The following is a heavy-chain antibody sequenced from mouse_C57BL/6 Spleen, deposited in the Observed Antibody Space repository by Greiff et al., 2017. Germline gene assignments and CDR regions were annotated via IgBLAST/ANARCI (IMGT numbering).Heavy chain of an antibody. Sequence: QVQLQQPGTELVKPGASVKLSCKASGYTFTSYWMHWVKQRPGQGLEWIGNINPSNGGTNYNEKLKRKATLTGDKSSSTAYMQLSSLTSEDSAVYYCASAYYYGSSLYYFDYWGQGTTLTVSS. CDR2: INPSNGGT. CDR1: GYTFTSYW. J-gene: IGHJ2*01. CDR3: ASAYYYGSSLYYFDY. V-gene: IGHV1-53*01. D-gene: IGHD1-1*01.